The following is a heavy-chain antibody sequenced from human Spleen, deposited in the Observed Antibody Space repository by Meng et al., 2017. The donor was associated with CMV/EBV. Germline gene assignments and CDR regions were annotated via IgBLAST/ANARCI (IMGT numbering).Heavy chain of an antibody. V-gene: IGHV3-53*01. CDR3: ARCDTSGYLYFEY. D-gene: IGHD3-22*01. CDR1: GIIVTNDS. CDR2: IYSGGST. Sequence: AAFGIIVTNDSMSWVRQAPGKGLEWVSVIYSGGSTYYADSVKGRFTISRDNSKNTLYLQMNSLRAEDTAVYYCARCDTSGYLYFEYWGQGTLVTVSS. J-gene: IGHJ4*02.